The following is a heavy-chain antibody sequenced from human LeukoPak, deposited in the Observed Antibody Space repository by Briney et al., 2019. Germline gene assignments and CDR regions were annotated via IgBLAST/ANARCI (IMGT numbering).Heavy chain of an antibody. D-gene: IGHD6-13*01. V-gene: IGHV3-23*01. CDR1: GFTFSSYA. CDR3: AKDGGIAEAGGWFDP. Sequence: GGSLRLSCAASGFTFSSYAMSWVRQAPGKGLEWVSAISAGGSSPYYADSVKGRFSISRDNSKNTLYLQMNSLRAEDTAVYYCAKDGGIAEAGGWFDPWGQGTLVTVSS. CDR2: ISAGGSSP. J-gene: IGHJ5*02.